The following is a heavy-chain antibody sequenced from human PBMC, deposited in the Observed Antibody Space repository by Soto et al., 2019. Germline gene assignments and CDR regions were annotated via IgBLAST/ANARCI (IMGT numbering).Heavy chain of an antibody. CDR1: GYTFTTSA. J-gene: IGHJ4*02. Sequence: QVQLVQSGAEETKPGASVKVSCTTSGYTFTTSAMHWVRQAPGQRLEWMGWINGGNSDTKYSQQFQGRVTITRDTPATTAYMELSSLRSEDTAVYYCAREVYGGNVYFDFWGQGTLVTVSS. CDR3: AREVYGGNVYFDF. D-gene: IGHD4-17*01. V-gene: IGHV1-3*05. CDR2: INGGNSDT.